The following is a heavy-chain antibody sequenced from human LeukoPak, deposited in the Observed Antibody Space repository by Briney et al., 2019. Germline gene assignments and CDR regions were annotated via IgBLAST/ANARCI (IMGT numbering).Heavy chain of an antibody. V-gene: IGHV3-23*01. CDR1: GFTFSSYA. CDR2: ISGSGGST. J-gene: IGHJ3*02. D-gene: IGHD2-2*01. Sequence: GGSLRLSCAASGFTFSSYAMSWVRQAPGKGLEWVSGISGSGGSTYYADSVKGRFTISRDNAKNSLYLQMNSLRAEDTAVYYCASAVVPAARARWAFDIWGQGTMVTVSS. CDR3: ASAVVPAARARWAFDI.